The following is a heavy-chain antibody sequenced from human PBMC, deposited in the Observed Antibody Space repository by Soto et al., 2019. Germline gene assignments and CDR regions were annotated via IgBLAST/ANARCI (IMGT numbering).Heavy chain of an antibody. V-gene: IGHV3-23*01. J-gene: IGHJ6*02. Sequence: GGSMSLSCAAPAFTFRSHAMSWVGQAPGKGLEWVSAISGSGGSTYYTDSVKGRFTISRDNSKNTLYLQMNSLRAEDTAVDDCAKKTGIAYYYYVMDGWGQGTTVTVS. D-gene: IGHD6-13*01. CDR3: AKKTGIAYYYYVMDG. CDR2: ISGSGGST. CDR1: AFTFRSHA.